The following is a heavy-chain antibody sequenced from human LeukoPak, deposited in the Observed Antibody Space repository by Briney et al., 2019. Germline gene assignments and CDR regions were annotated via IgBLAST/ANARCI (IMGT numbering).Heavy chain of an antibody. CDR1: GFSLSTSGVG. Sequence: SGPTLVKPTQTFSGFSLSTSGVGVGWIRQPPGKALEWLALIYWDDDKRYSPSLKSRLTITKDTSKNQVVLTMTNMDPVDTATYYCAHDKTSHAFDIWGQGTMVTVSS. J-gene: IGHJ3*02. V-gene: IGHV2-5*02. CDR2: IYWDDDK. CDR3: AHDKTSHAFDI.